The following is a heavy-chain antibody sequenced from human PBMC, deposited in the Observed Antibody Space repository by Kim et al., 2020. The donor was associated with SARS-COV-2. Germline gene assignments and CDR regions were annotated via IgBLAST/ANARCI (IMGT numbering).Heavy chain of an antibody. CDR2: INAANGNT. D-gene: IGHD2-15*01. J-gene: IGHJ5*02. Sequence: ASVKVSCKASGNIFNRYVMHWVRQAPGQRLEWMGWINAANGNTKYSQKFQGRVTITWDTSARIAYMDLSSLTSEDTAVYYCARGFCNDVNCFNWFDPWGQGTLVTVSS. CDR1: GNIFNRYV. CDR3: ARGFCNDVNCFNWFDP. V-gene: IGHV1-3*01.